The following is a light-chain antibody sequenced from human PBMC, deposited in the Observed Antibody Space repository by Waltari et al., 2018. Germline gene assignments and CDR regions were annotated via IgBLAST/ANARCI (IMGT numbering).Light chain of an antibody. CDR2: DDS. V-gene: IGLV3-21*02. Sequence: SGVLTQPPSVSVAPGPTAKITCRGENTDNKAVHCHHQRPGQAPVLVIYDDSARPSGIPERFSGSNSGNTATLTISRVEAGDEADYFCQVWDRSNEDAHPYGVFGGGTKLTVL. CDR1: NTDNKA. J-gene: IGLJ2*01. CDR3: QVWDRSNEDAHPYGV.